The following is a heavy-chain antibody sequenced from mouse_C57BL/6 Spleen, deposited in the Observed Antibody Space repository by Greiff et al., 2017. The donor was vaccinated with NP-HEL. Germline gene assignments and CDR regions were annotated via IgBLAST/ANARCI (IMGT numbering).Heavy chain of an antibody. D-gene: IGHD1-1*01. CDR2: ISSGGSYT. J-gene: IGHJ2*01. Sequence: DVQLVESGGDLVKPGGSLKLSCAASGFTFSSYGMSWVRQTPDRRLEWVATISSGGSYTCYPDSVKGRFTISRDNAKNTLYLQMSSLKSEDTAMYYCARHYYGSSYYFDYWGQGTTLTVSS. V-gene: IGHV5-6*01. CDR3: ARHYYGSSYYFDY. CDR1: GFTFSSYG.